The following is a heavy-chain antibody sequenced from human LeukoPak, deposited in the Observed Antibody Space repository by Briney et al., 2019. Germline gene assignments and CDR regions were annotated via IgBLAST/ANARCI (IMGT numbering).Heavy chain of an antibody. CDR3: ARKGLPDH. CDR1: GFTFSSYW. CDR2: IKQDGSII. Sequence: PGGSLRLSCAASGFTFSSYWMSWVRQAPGKGLEWVANIKQDGSIIWYVDSVKGRFTISRDNAKNSLYLQMNSLRTDDTAVYYCARKGLPDHWGQGTLVTVSS. V-gene: IGHV3-7*01. J-gene: IGHJ4*02.